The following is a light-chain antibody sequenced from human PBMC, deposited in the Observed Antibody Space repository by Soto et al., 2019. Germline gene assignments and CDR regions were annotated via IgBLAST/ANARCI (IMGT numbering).Light chain of an antibody. Sequence: DIQLTQSPSFLSASVGYRVTVTCRASQGINSYLAWYQQKPGKAPKLLIYSASTLQSGVPSRFSGSGSETEFTLTIRNLQPDDFATYYCQQYNSFPWTFGLGTKVDI. CDR2: SAS. CDR1: QGINSY. J-gene: IGKJ1*01. V-gene: IGKV1-9*01. CDR3: QQYNSFPWT.